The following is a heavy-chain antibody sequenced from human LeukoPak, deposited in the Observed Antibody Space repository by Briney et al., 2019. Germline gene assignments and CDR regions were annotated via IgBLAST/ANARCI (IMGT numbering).Heavy chain of an antibody. CDR3: ARAPSKLGIVTRIKFDP. V-gene: IGHV1-8*01. D-gene: IGHD7-27*01. Sequence: GASVKVSCKASGYTFTSYDINWVRQATGQGLEWMGWMNPNSGNTGYAQKFQGRVTMTRNTSISTAYMELSSLRSEDTAVYYCARAPSKLGIVTRIKFDPWGQGTLVTVSS. J-gene: IGHJ5*02. CDR2: MNPNSGNT. CDR1: GYTFTSYD.